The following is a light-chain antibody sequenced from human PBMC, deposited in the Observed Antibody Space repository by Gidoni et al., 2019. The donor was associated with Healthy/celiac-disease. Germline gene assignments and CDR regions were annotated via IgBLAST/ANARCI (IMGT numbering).Light chain of an antibody. CDR1: KLGDKY. Sequence: SYALTQPPSVSVSPGQTASITCSGDKLGDKYACWYQQKPGQSPVLVIYQDSKRPSGLPERFSGSNSGNTATLTISGTQAMDETDYYCQAWDSSTGVFGGGTKLTVL. J-gene: IGLJ2*01. V-gene: IGLV3-1*01. CDR2: QDS. CDR3: QAWDSSTGV.